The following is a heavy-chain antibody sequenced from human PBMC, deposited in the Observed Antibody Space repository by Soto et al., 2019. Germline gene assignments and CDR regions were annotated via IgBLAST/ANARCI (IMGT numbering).Heavy chain of an antibody. V-gene: IGHV4-4*02. CDR1: VGSISVSYW. CDR2: IYHSGST. CDR3: VTSLNYDFWRDGGRNYYFDY. J-gene: IGHJ4*02. Sequence: PSEALSVTCGVSVGSISVSYWWNWFRQPPVKGLGWIGKIYHSGSTDYNPSLKSRVTISVDKSKNQFSLRLTSVTAADTAVYYCVTSLNYDFWRDGGRNYYFDYWGQGTMVTVSS. D-gene: IGHD3-3*01.